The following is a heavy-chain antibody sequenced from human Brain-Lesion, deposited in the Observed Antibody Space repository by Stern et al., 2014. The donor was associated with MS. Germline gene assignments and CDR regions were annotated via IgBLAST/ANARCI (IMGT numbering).Heavy chain of an antibody. CDR2: ISYDGSKK. Sequence: VQLVESGGGVVQLGRPLRLSCAASGFTFSSFGMHWVRQAPGKGLEWVAVISYDGSKKYYADSVKGRFTISRDNSKNTLYMQMNSLRAEDTAVYYCAKDRQWLTYFFDYWGQGSLVTVSS. J-gene: IGHJ4*02. CDR3: AKDRQWLTYFFDY. D-gene: IGHD3-22*01. CDR1: GFTFSSFG. V-gene: IGHV3-30*18.